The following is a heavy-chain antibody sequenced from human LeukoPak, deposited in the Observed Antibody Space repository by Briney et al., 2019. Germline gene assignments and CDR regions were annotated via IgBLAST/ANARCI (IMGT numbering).Heavy chain of an antibody. CDR2: INPSGGTT. Sequence: ASVKVSCKASGYTFTTYYMHWVRQAPGQGLEWMGIINPSGGTTNYAQRFQDRVTMTRDTSTSTVYMELSGLRPQDTAVYYCASSRDGYNGSSNWGQGTLVTVSS. J-gene: IGHJ4*02. D-gene: IGHD5-24*01. CDR1: GYTFTTYY. V-gene: IGHV1-46*01. CDR3: ASSRDGYNGSSN.